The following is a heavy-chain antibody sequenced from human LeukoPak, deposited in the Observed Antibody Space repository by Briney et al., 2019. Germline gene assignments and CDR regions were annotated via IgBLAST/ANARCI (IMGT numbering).Heavy chain of an antibody. J-gene: IGHJ3*02. CDR2: ISSSSSYI. V-gene: IGHV3-21*01. CDR1: GFTFSSYS. Sequence: GGSLRLSCAASGFTFSSYSMNWVRQAPGKGLEWVSSISSSSSYIYYADSVKGRFTISGDNAKNSLYLQMNSLRAEDTAVYYCARVGSGNFLGAFDIWGQGTMVTVSS. D-gene: IGHD1-26*01. CDR3: ARVGSGNFLGAFDI.